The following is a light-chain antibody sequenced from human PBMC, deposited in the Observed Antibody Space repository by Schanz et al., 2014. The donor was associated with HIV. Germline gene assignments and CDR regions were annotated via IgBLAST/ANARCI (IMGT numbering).Light chain of an antibody. CDR3: SSYTSISTPIYV. CDR1: SSDVGGYNY. J-gene: IGLJ1*01. CDR2: DVS. Sequence: QSVLTQPASVSGSPGQSITISCTGTSSDVGGYNYVSWYQHHPGKAPKLMIYDVSNRPSGVSTRFSGSKSDNTASLTISGLQAEDEADYYCSSYTSISTPIYVFGTGTKLTVL. V-gene: IGLV2-14*03.